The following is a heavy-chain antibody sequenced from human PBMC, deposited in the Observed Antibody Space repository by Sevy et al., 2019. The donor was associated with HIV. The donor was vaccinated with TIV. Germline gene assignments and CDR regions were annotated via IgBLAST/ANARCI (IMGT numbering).Heavy chain of an antibody. Sequence: GGSLRLSCAASGFTFNTYGMHWVRQTPGKGLEWVAVISYDGTDTYYADSVKGRFTISKDNSKNTLSLQMNSLRVEDTAVYYCAKAAIVVVYASPNCFDSWGPGTVVTVSS. D-gene: IGHD2-8*02. V-gene: IGHV3-30*18. CDR2: ISYDGTDT. CDR1: GFTFNTYG. J-gene: IGHJ4*02. CDR3: AKAAIVVVYASPNCFDS.